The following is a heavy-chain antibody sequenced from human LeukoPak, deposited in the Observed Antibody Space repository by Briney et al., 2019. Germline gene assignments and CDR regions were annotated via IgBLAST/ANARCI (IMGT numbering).Heavy chain of an antibody. CDR2: INHSGST. D-gene: IGHD3-3*01. CDR1: GGSFSGYY. J-gene: IGHJ6*02. V-gene: IGHV4-34*01. CDR3: ARGPGFFMDV. Sequence: KPSETLSLTCAVYGGSFSGYYWSWIRQPPGKGLEWIGEINHSGSTNYNPSLKSRVTISVDTSKNQFSLKLSSVTAADTAVYYCARGPGFFMDVWVQGTMVNVSS.